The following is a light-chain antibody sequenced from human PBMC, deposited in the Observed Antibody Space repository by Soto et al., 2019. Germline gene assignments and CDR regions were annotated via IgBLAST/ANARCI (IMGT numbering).Light chain of an antibody. CDR1: QRVSSY. Sequence: EIVLTQSPATLSLSPGERATLSCRASQRVSSYLAWYQQKPCQAPRLLIYDASNRATGIPARFSGSGSETDFTLTISSLEPEDFAVYYCQQRSNWPFLTFGGGTKVEIK. V-gene: IGKV3-11*01. CDR3: QQRSNWPFLT. J-gene: IGKJ4*01. CDR2: DAS.